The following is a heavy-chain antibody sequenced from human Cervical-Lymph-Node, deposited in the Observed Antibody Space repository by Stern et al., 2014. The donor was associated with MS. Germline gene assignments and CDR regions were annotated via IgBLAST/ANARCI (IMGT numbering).Heavy chain of an antibody. D-gene: IGHD3-3*01. CDR2: FDPEDGET. CDR3: ATDRDDFRSGYSAPTKGYGLDV. V-gene: IGHV1-24*01. J-gene: IGHJ6*02. CDR1: GYTLTELS. Sequence: VQLVQSGAEVKKPGASVKVSCKVSGYTLTELSMHWVRQAPGKGLEWMGGFDPEDGETIYAQKFQGRVTMTEDTSTDTAYMELSSLRSEDTAVYYCATDRDDFRSGYSAPTKGYGLDVSGQGTTVTVTS.